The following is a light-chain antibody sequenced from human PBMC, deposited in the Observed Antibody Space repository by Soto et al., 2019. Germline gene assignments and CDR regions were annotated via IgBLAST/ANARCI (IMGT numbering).Light chain of an antibody. J-gene: IGKJ4*01. CDR1: QSIRISN. Sequence: EIVLTQSPAILSLSPGERATLSCRASQSIRISNLAWYQQKPGQAPRLLIDDAINRATGIPARFSGSGSGTDFTLTISSLEPEDFAVYYCQHRDDWPLTFGGGTKVEIK. V-gene: IGKV3-11*01. CDR3: QHRDDWPLT. CDR2: DAI.